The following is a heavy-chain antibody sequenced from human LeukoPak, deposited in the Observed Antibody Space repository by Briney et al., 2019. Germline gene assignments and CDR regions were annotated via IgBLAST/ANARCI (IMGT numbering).Heavy chain of an antibody. Sequence: GGSLRLSCAASGFTVSSNYMSWVRQAPGKGLEWVSVIYSGGSTYYADSVKGRFTISRHNSKNTLYLQMNSLRAEDTAVYYCGRDGSSGRPHYYGMDVWGQGTTVTVSS. CDR3: GRDGSSGRPHYYGMDV. CDR1: GFTVSSNY. D-gene: IGHD3-16*02. CDR2: IYSGGST. J-gene: IGHJ6*02. V-gene: IGHV3-53*04.